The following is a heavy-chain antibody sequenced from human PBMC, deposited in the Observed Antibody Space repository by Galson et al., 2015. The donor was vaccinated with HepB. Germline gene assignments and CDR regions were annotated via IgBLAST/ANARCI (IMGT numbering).Heavy chain of an antibody. CDR1: GFTFSSYS. J-gene: IGHJ4*02. CDR2: ISSSSSYI. Sequence: SLRLSCAASGFTFSSYSMNWVRQAPGKGLEWVSSISSSSSYIYYADSVKGRFTISRDNAKNSLYLQMNSLRAEDTAVYYCARLPTPDYDYVWGSYRYRARFYYFDYWGQGTLVTVSS. D-gene: IGHD3-16*02. V-gene: IGHV3-21*01. CDR3: ARLPTPDYDYVWGSYRYRARFYYFDY.